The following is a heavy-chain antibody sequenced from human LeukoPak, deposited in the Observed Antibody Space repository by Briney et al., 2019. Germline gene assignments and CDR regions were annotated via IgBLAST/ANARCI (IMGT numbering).Heavy chain of an antibody. CDR2: SSGSGGST. CDR1: GFTFSNYA. V-gene: IGHV3-23*01. Sequence: PGGSLRLSCAASGFTFSNYAMSWVRQAPGKGLEWVSSSSGSGGSTYYADSVRGRFTISRDNSKSTLFLQMNSLRAEDTAVYYCAKNFVTIWGPDVWGKGTTVTVSS. J-gene: IGHJ6*04. CDR3: AKNFVTIWGPDV. D-gene: IGHD3-16*01.